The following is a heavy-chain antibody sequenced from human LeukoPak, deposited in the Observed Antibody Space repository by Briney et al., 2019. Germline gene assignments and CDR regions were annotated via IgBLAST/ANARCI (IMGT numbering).Heavy chain of an antibody. CDR2: IYYSGST. D-gene: IGHD3-22*01. V-gene: IGHV4-39*01. Sequence: PSETLSLTCTVSGGSISSSSHYWGWIRQPPGKGLEWIGSIYYSGSTYYNPSLKSRVAISVDTSKNQFSLKLSSVTAADTAVYYCARQVRRYYDSSGYPQPADWGQGTLVTVSS. CDR1: GGSISSSSHY. J-gene: IGHJ4*02. CDR3: ARQVRRYYDSSGYPQPAD.